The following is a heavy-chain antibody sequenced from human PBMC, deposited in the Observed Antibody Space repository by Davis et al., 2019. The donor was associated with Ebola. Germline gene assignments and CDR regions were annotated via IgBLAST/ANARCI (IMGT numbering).Heavy chain of an antibody. CDR1: GFTFDEYA. Sequence: SLKISCAASGFTFDEYAMHWVRQGPGKGLEWVSGISWNSGSIGYADSVKGRFTISRDNAKNSLYLQMNSLRAEDTAVYYCASPDSSGYIGETWGQGTLVTVSS. CDR2: ISWNSGSI. D-gene: IGHD3-22*01. CDR3: ASPDSSGYIGET. V-gene: IGHV3-9*01. J-gene: IGHJ4*02.